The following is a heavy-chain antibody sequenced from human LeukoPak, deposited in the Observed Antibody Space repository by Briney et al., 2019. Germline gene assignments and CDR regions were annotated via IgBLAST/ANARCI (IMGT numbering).Heavy chain of an antibody. CDR3: ARDHLEGDIAAAGKFDY. CDR2: ISSSSSTI. J-gene: IGHJ4*02. V-gene: IGHV3-48*04. D-gene: IGHD6-13*01. CDR1: GFTFSSYS. Sequence: GGSLRLSCAASGFTFSSYSMNWVRQAPGKGLEWVSYISSSSSTIYYADSVKGRFTISRDNAKNSLYLQMNSLRAEDTAVYYCARDHLEGDIAAAGKFDYWGQGTLVTVSS.